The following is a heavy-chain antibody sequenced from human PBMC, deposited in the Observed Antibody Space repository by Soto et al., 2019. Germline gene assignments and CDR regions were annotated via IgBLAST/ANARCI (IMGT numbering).Heavy chain of an antibody. V-gene: IGHV4-4*02. Sequence: QVQLQESGPGLVKPSGTLSLTCAVSGVSIGSHDWWTWVRQPPGKGLEWIGESHQSGNTNYNSSLVSRVTISLDQSKNHFSLPLSSVTVADTAVYYCATRDTGRVYWGQGTLVTVSS. D-gene: IGHD5-18*01. CDR1: GVSIGSHDW. CDR2: SHQSGNT. J-gene: IGHJ4*02. CDR3: ATRDTGRVY.